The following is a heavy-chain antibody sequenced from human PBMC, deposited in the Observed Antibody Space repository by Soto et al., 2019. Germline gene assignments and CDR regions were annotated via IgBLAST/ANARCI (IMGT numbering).Heavy chain of an antibody. J-gene: IGHJ5*02. V-gene: IGHV3-33*01. CDR2: IWYDGSNK. D-gene: IGHD2-15*01. Sequence: PGGSLRLSCAASGFTFSSYGMHWVRQAPGKGLEWVAVIWYDGSNKYYADSVKGRFTISRDNSKNTLYLQMNSLRAEDTAVYYCARDRYTKRGSCLDPWGQGTLVTVSS. CDR1: GFTFSSYG. CDR3: ARDRYTKRGSCLDP.